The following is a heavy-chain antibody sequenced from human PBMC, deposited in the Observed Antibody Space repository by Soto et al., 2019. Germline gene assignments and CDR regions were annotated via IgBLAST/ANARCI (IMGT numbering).Heavy chain of an antibody. CDR2: TYHRSKWYY. V-gene: IGHV6-1*01. J-gene: IGHJ4*01. D-gene: IGHD5-12*01. CDR1: GDSVSRNSAT. Sequence: SLPLSLTCVISGDSVSRNSATWKWIRQSPSRGLEWLGRTYHRSKWYYDYAVSMKGRLTINPDTSKNQFSLQLSSVTPEDSGVYYXARVGSGQVRGPGYMDYWGQGSLVTVSS. CDR3: ARVGSGQVRGPGYMDY.